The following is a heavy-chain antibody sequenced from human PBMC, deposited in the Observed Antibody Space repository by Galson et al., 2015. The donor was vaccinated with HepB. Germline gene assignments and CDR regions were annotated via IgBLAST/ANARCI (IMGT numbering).Heavy chain of an antibody. CDR3: ARDWLGQKWLRSRDAFDI. V-gene: IGHV3-48*02. J-gene: IGHJ3*02. CDR1: GFTFSSYS. D-gene: IGHD5-12*01. Sequence: SLRLSCAASGFTFSSYSMNWVRQAPGKGLAWVPYISSSSSAIYYADSVKGRFTISRDNAKNSLYLQMNSLRNEDTAVYYCARDWLGQKWLRSRDAFDIWGQGTMVTVSS. CDR2: ISSSSSAI.